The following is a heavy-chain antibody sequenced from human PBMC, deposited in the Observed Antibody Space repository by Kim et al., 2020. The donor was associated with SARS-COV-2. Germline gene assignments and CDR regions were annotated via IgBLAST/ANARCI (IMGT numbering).Heavy chain of an antibody. D-gene: IGHD2-21*01. Sequence: SETLSLTCTVSGGSISNYYWSWIRQPPGKELEWIGYIYYSGSTVYNPSLKSRVSISLDTSKNQFSLKLSSVNAADTAVYYCARPVGGAFFLGYVDIWGQGTMVTVSS. CDR3: ARPVGGAFFLGYVDI. V-gene: IGHV4-59*08. J-gene: IGHJ3*02. CDR1: GGSISNYY. CDR2: IYYSGST.